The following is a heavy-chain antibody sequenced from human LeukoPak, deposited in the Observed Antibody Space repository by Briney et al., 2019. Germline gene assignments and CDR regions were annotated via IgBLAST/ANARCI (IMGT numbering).Heavy chain of an antibody. CDR3: AKEAGNGWSYFDY. J-gene: IGHJ4*02. D-gene: IGHD6-19*01. CDR1: RFTFSDFG. V-gene: IGHV3-23*01. Sequence: GGSLRLSCAASRFTFSDFGMHWVRQAPGKGLEWVSAISGSGGSTYYADSVKGRFTISRDNSKNTLYLQMNSLRAEDTAVYHCAKEAGNGWSYFDYWGQGTLVTVSS. CDR2: ISGSGGST.